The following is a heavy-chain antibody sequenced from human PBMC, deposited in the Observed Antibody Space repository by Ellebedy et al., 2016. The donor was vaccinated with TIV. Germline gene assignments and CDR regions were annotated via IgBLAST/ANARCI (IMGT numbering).Heavy chain of an antibody. CDR2: VRQKVRSYTT. D-gene: IGHD2-15*01. V-gene: IGHV3-72*01. J-gene: IGHJ6*02. CDR3: TAGAQGSGSHDH. CDR1: GFMFSDYV. Sequence: GESLKISCAASGFMFSDYVMDWVRQAPGKGLEWVGRVRQKVRSYTTEYAASVKGRFTISRDDSKNSLYLQMNSLKTEDTALYYCTAGAQGSGSHDHWGQGTTVTVSS.